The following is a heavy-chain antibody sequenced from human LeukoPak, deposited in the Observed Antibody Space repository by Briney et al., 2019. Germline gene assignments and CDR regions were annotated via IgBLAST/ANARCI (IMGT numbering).Heavy chain of an antibody. J-gene: IGHJ4*02. Sequence: PGGSLRLSCAGSGFTFTNVWMKWVRQAPGKGLEWVGHIKTKTDGGTPDYAAVVKGRFTISRDDSKNTLYLQMNSLRAEDTALYYCATESFRKSGIAYWGQGTQVTVSS. CDR2: IKTKTDGGTP. CDR3: ATESFRKSGIAY. D-gene: IGHD5-12*01. V-gene: IGHV3-15*01. CDR1: GFTFTNVW.